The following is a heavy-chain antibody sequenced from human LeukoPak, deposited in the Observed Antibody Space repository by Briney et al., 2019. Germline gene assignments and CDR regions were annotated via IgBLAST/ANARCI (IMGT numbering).Heavy chain of an antibody. J-gene: IGHJ4*02. D-gene: IGHD4-11*01. CDR2: IRYDGSNK. Sequence: GGSLRLSCAASGFTFSSYGMHWVRQAPGKGLEWVAFIRYDGSNKYYADSVKGRFTVSRDNSKNTLYLQMNSLRAEDTAVYYCANEEHYRTGVQVVFDYWGQGTLVTVSS. CDR1: GFTFSSYG. CDR3: ANEEHYRTGVQVVFDY. V-gene: IGHV3-30*02.